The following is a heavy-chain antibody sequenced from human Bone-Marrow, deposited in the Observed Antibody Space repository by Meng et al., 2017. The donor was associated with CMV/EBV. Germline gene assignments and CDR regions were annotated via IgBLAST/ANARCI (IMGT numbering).Heavy chain of an antibody. CDR2: INPNSGGT. CDR1: RYTFTDYY. J-gene: IGHJ4*02. Sequence: ASVKVSCKASRYTFTDYYIHWVRQAPGQRLEWMGWINPNSGGTNYAQKFQGRVTMTRDTSINTAYMELSRLRSDDTAVYYCARDLGVTTGDFDHWGQGTPVTVSS. V-gene: IGHV1-2*02. D-gene: IGHD4-17*01. CDR3: ARDLGVTTGDFDH.